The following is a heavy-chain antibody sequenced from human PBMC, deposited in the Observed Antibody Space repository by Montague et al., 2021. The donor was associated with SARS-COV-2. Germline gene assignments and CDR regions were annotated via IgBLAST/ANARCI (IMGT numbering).Heavy chain of an antibody. J-gene: IGHJ6*02. V-gene: IGHV4-34*01. Sequence: SETLSLTCAVYGGSFSGYYWSWIRHPPGRELEWIGEVNHRGSTNYNPSLKSRVTITLDKYKNQFSLKLSSVTAADTAVYYCARVRAVPAAMRIFSLGRSYYGMDVWGQGTTVTVSS. CDR1: GGSFSGYY. D-gene: IGHD2-2*01. CDR3: ARVRAVPAAMRIFSLGRSYYGMDV. CDR2: VNHRGST.